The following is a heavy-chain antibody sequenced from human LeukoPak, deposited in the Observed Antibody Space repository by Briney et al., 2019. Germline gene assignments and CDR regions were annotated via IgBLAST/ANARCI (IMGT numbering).Heavy chain of an antibody. CDR1: GGSISSSSYY. V-gene: IGHV4-39*07. CDR3: ATLLYSSGWTAFDY. J-gene: IGHJ4*02. D-gene: IGHD6-19*01. CDR2: IYYSGST. Sequence: SETLSLTCTVSGGSISSSSYYWGWIRQPPGKGLEWIGSIYYSGSTYYNPSLKSRVTISVDTSKNQFSLKLSSVTAADTAVYYCATLLYSSGWTAFDYWGQGTLVTVSS.